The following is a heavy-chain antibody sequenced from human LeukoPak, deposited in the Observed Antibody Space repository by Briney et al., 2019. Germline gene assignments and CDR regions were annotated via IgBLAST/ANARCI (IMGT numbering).Heavy chain of an antibody. J-gene: IGHJ4*02. V-gene: IGHV3-23*01. CDR1: GFTFSSSA. CDR3: AKLDFLDIVVVPAAPDY. CDR2: ISNNGGYT. D-gene: IGHD2-2*01. Sequence: GGSLRLSCAASGFTFSSSAMSWVRQAPGKGLEWVSAISNNGGYTYYADSVQGRFTISRDNSKNTLYLQMNSLRAEDTAVYYCAKLDFLDIVVVPAAPDYWGQGTLVTVSS.